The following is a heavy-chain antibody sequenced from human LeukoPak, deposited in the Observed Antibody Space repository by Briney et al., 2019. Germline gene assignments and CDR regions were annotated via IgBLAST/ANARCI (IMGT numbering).Heavy chain of an antibody. CDR1: GASISSYY. CDR2: IHTSEGS. J-gene: IGHJ4*02. Sequence: SETLSLTCTVSGASISSYYWSWIRQTPEKGLEWMGNIHTSEGSSYYPSLKSRLTMSIDTSKDQLSLKLTSVTAADTAVYFCARLGSYHDFWGQGALVTVSS. V-gene: IGHV4-4*09. CDR3: ARLGSYHDF. D-gene: IGHD1-26*01.